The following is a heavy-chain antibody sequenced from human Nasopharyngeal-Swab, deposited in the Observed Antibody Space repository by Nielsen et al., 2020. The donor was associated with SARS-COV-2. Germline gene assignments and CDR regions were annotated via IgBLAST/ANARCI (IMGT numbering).Heavy chain of an antibody. Sequence: SLKISCAASGFTFDDYAMHWVRQAPGKGLEWVSGISWNSGSIGYADSVKGRFTISRDNAKNSLYLQMNSLRAEDTALYYCAKDYHYDFGTNWFDPWGQGTLVTVFS. V-gene: IGHV3-9*01. CDR2: ISWNSGSI. CDR3: AKDYHYDFGTNWFDP. CDR1: GFTFDDYA. J-gene: IGHJ5*02. D-gene: IGHD3-3*01.